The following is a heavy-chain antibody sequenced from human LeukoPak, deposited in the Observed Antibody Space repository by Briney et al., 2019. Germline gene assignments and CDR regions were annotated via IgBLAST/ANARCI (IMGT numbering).Heavy chain of an antibody. CDR2: IHYSGST. CDR1: GGSISSGGYF. J-gene: IGHJ4*02. CDR3: ARGGYVVSGDYISQSPEVLLGVGGCYFDY. V-gene: IGHV4-31*11. D-gene: IGHD4-17*01. Sequence: SETLSLTCAVSGGSISSGGYFWSWIRQHPGKGLEWIGYIHYSGSTYYSPSLKSRVIISVDTSKNQFSLKLNSVTAADTAVYYCARGGYVVSGDYISQSPEVLLGVGGCYFDYWGQGTLVAVSS.